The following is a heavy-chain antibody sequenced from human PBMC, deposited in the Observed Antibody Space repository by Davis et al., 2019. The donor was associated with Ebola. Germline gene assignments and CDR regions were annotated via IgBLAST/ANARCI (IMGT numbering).Heavy chain of an antibody. Sequence: SETLSLTCTVSGGSISSYYWSWIRQPPGKGLEWIGYIYYSGSTNYNPSLKSRVTISVDTSKNQFSLKLSSVTAADTAVYYCARSRVTMVRGNNWFYPWGQGTLVTVSS. V-gene: IGHV4-59*08. CDR2: IYYSGST. CDR1: GGSISSYY. J-gene: IGHJ5*02. D-gene: IGHD3-10*01. CDR3: ARSRVTMVRGNNWFYP.